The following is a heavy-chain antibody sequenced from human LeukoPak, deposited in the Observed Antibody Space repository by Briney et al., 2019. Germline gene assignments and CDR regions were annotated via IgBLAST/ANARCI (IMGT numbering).Heavy chain of an antibody. D-gene: IGHD2-2*01. Sequence: PGGSLRLSCAASGFTFCSYGMHWVRQAPGKGLEWVAVIWYDGSNKYYADSVKGRFTISRDNSKNTLYLQMNSLRAEDTAVYYCAKDRCSITSCFSFDYWGQGTLVTVSS. CDR3: AKDRCSITSCFSFDY. V-gene: IGHV3-33*06. J-gene: IGHJ4*02. CDR1: GFTFCSYG. CDR2: IWYDGSNK.